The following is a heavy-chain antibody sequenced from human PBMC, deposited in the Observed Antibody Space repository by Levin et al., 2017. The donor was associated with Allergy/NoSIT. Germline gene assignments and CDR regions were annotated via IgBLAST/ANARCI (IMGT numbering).Heavy chain of an antibody. CDR3: ARAQAGVYYPSGNFYVVDY. CDR1: GDSISTYY. V-gene: IGHV4-59*01. Sequence: PSETLSLTCTVSGDSISTYYWSWIRQPPGKGLEWIGFIYYGQSTNYNPSLKSRLTMSLDTSKNQFSLKLSSVTAADTAVYFCARAQAGVYYPSGNFYVVDYWGQGKLVIVSS. D-gene: IGHD3-10*01. CDR2: IYYGQST. J-gene: IGHJ4*02.